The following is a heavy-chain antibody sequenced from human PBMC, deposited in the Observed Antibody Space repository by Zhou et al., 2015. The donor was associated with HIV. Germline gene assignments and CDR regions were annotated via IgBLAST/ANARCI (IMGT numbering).Heavy chain of an antibody. V-gene: IGHV1-69*06. D-gene: IGHD6-6*01. J-gene: IGHJ2*01. CDR3: ARDRGAARPEWRYFDL. Sequence: QVQLVQSGAEVKKPGSSVKVSCKASGGTFSNYAISWVRQAPGQGLEWLGGITPVLGTANYAQKFQGRVSITADRSTNIAYMDLWSLRSDDTAVYYCARDRGAARPEWRYFDLWGRGTLVTVSS. CDR1: GGTFSNYA. CDR2: ITPVLGTA.